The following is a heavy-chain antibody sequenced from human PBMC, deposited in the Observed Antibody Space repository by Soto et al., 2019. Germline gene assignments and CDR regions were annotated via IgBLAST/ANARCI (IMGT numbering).Heavy chain of an antibody. Sequence: SETLSLTCAVSGGSINTGGYYWSWIRQRPGEGLEWIGYMYYSGSTYYNPSLKSRVTISVDTSKNHFSLKLGSVTAADTAIYYCASAGSEYYFDSWGQGTLVTVSA. J-gene: IGHJ4*02. CDR1: GGSINTGGYY. V-gene: IGHV4-31*11. D-gene: IGHD1-26*01. CDR2: MYYSGST. CDR3: ASAGSEYYFDS.